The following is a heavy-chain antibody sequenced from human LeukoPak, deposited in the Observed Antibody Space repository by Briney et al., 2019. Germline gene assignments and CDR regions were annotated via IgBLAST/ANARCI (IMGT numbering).Heavy chain of an antibody. Sequence: ASVKVSCKASGYTFTSYDINWVRQAPGQGLEWMGWINPNSGVTNYAQKFQGRVTMTRDTSISTAYMELSSLRSDDTAVYYCARLGISFYDILTAYYLDPWGQGTLVTVSS. CDR1: GYTFTSYD. CDR2: INPNSGVT. J-gene: IGHJ5*02. CDR3: ARLGISFYDILTAYYLDP. V-gene: IGHV1-2*02. D-gene: IGHD3-9*01.